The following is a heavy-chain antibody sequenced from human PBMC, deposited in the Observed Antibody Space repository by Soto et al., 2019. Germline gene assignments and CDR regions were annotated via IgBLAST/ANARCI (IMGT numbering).Heavy chain of an antibody. D-gene: IGHD2-2*02. CDR2: INPSGGST. CDR1: GYTFTSYY. CDR3: ARDFSGYCSSTSCYNY. Sequence: QVQLVQSGAEVKKPGASVKVSCKASGYTFTSYYMHWVRQAPGQGLEWMGIINPSGGSTSYAQKFQGRVTMTRDTSTSTVYMELSSLRSEDTAVYYCARDFSGYCSSTSCYNYWGQGTLVTVSS. V-gene: IGHV1-46*03. J-gene: IGHJ4*02.